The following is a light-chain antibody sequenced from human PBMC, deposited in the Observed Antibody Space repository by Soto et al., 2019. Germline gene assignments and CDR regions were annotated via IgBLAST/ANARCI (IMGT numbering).Light chain of an antibody. CDR2: DAS. CDR3: QQYGNYPLN. J-gene: IGKJ4*01. Sequence: AIQLTQSPSSLSASVGDRVTITCRTSQGIVNALAWYQQKPGRPPKLLMYDASILQTGVPLRFSGSGSGTDFTLTITSMQPEDFATYFCQQYGNYPLNFGGGTTVEGK. CDR1: QGIVNA. V-gene: IGKV1D-13*01.